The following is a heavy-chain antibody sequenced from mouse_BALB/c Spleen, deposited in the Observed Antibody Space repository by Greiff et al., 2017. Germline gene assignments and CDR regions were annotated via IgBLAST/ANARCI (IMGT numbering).Heavy chain of an antibody. CDR3: ARASITTVVGYYAMDY. CDR2: ISSGGST. V-gene: IGHV5-6-5*01. D-gene: IGHD1-1*01. J-gene: IGHJ4*01. Sequence: EVKVEESGGGLVKPGGSLKLSCAASGFTFSSYAMSWVRQTPEKRLEWVASISSGGSTYYPDSVKGRFTISRDNARNILYLQMSSLRSEDTAMYYCARASITTVVGYYAMDYWGQGTSVTVSS. CDR1: GFTFSSYA.